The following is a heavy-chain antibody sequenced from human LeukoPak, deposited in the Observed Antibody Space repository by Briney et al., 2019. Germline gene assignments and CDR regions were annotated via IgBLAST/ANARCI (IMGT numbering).Heavy chain of an antibody. CDR1: RFTFSNYW. J-gene: IGHJ4*02. D-gene: IGHD3-3*01. CDR2: IKQDGSEK. V-gene: IGHV3-7*01. CDR3: ARGRTIFGVVMAYFDY. Sequence: VGSLRRSCAGSRFTFSNYWMSWVRQAPGKGLEWVANIKQDGSEKYYVDSVKGRFTISRDNAKNSLYLQMNSLRAEDTAVYYCARGRTIFGVVMAYFDYWGQGTLVTVSS.